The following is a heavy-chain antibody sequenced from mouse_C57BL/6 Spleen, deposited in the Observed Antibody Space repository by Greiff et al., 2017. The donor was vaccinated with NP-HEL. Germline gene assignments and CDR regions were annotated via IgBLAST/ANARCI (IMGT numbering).Heavy chain of an antibody. Sequence: EVQVVESGPELVKPGASVKISCKASGYSFTDYNMNWVKQSNGKSLEWIGVINPNYGTTSYNQKFKGKATLTVDQSSSTAYMQLNSLTSEDSAVNYSARSSTGTGYFDYWGQGTTLTVSS. CDR3: ARSSTGTGYFDY. CDR2: INPNYGTT. D-gene: IGHD4-1*02. CDR1: GYSFTDYN. V-gene: IGHV1-39*01. J-gene: IGHJ2*01.